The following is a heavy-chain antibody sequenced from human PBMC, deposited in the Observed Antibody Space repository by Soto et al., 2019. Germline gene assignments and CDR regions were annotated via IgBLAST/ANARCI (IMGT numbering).Heavy chain of an antibody. CDR1: GGTFSNYA. D-gene: IGHD3-22*01. CDR3: ATGGERDYYYNSGWR. CDR2: IIPIFGTV. Sequence: QVQLVQSGAEVKKPGSSVKVSCKASGGTFSNYALDWVRQAPGQGLEWMGGIIPIFGTVRHAHNFQGRVTITADDSTATAYMELIRLRYEDTAMYYCATGGERDYYYNSGWRWGQGTLVTVSS. J-gene: IGHJ1*01. V-gene: IGHV1-69*12.